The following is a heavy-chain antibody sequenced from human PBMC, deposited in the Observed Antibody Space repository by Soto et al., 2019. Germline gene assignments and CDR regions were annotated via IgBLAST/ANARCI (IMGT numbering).Heavy chain of an antibody. V-gene: IGHV3-43*01. D-gene: IGHD6-13*01. CDR3: ARDGDSSSWYWHFYYYDMEV. CDR2: ISWDGSEK. J-gene: IGHJ6*02. CDR1: GFTFDDYT. Sequence: GGSLRLSCAASGFTFDDYTMHWVRQAPGKGLEWVSLISWDGSEKNYVDSVKGRFTISRDNAKNSLYLQMNSLRAEDTAVYYCARDGDSSSWYWHFYYYDMEVWGQGTTVTVPS.